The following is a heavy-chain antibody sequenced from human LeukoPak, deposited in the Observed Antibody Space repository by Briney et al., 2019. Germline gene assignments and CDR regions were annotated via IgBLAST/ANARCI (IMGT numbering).Heavy chain of an antibody. J-gene: IGHJ4*02. D-gene: IGHD2-21*02. CDR3: ARDKGDSDFDY. Sequence: GASVKVSFTASGGTFSSYAISWVRQAPGQGLEWMGGIIPIFGTANYSQKFQGRVTITADESTSTAYMELSSLRSEDTAVYYCARDKGDSDFDYWGQGTLVTVSS. CDR2: IIPIFGTA. V-gene: IGHV1-69*13. CDR1: GGTFSSYA.